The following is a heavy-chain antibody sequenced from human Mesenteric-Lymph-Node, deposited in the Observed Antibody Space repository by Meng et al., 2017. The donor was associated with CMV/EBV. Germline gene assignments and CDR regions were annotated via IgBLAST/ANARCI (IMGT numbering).Heavy chain of an antibody. D-gene: IGHD1-26*01. J-gene: IGHJ4*02. Sequence: GGSLRLSCAASGFTFSTYTMNWVRQAPGKGLEWVSSISSSSSYIYYADSVKGRFTISRDNAKNSLYLQMNSLRAEDTAVYFCARDRSYSDYWGQGTLVTVSS. CDR2: ISSSSSYI. CDR3: ARDRSYSDY. V-gene: IGHV3-21*01. CDR1: GFTFSTYT.